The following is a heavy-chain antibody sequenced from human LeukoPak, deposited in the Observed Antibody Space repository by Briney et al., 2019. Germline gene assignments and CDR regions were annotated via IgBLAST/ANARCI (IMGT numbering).Heavy chain of an antibody. CDR2: IISSSSYI. CDR3: ARVREVVYGSGSYYADPETGLDP. D-gene: IGHD3-10*01. J-gene: IGHJ5*02. CDR1: GFTFSCYS. V-gene: IGHV3-21*01. Sequence: GSLRLSSAASGFTFSCYSMKWVRPAPGKGLGWGSSIISSSSYIYYADSVKGRFTISRDKAKNSLYLQMNSLRAEDTAVYYCARVREVVYGSGSYYADPETGLDPWGQGTLVTVSS.